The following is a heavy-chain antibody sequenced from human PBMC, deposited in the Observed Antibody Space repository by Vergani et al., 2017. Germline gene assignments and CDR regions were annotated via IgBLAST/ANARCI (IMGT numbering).Heavy chain of an antibody. Sequence: QLQLKESGPGLVKPSQTLSLTCTVSGGSISSGDYYWSWIRQPPGKGLEWIGYIYYSGSTYYNPSLKSRVTISVDTSKNQFSLKLSSVTAADTAVYYCASQILGYCSSTSCPFDYWGQGTLVTVSS. CDR3: ASQILGYCSSTSCPFDY. V-gene: IGHV4-30-4*01. J-gene: IGHJ4*02. D-gene: IGHD2-2*01. CDR1: GGSISSGDYY. CDR2: IYYSGST.